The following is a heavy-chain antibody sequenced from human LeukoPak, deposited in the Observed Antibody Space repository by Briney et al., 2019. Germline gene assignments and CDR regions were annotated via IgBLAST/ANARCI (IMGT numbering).Heavy chain of an antibody. CDR2: ISFTGRT. CDR1: GGSISGYY. Sequence: SETLSLTCTVSGGSISGYYWSCIRQAPGKGLEWIGYISFTGRTDYNPSLKSRVTMSVDTSKNQFSLKVTSVTAADTAVYYCARDHPRFDPWGQGALVTVSS. V-gene: IGHV4-59*01. J-gene: IGHJ5*02. CDR3: ARDHPRFDP.